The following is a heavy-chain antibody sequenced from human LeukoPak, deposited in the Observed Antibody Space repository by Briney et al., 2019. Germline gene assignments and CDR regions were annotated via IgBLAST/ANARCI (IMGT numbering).Heavy chain of an antibody. J-gene: IGHJ6*03. Sequence: ASVKVSRKASGYTFTGYYMHWVRQAPGQGLEWMGWINPNSGGTNYAQKFQGRVTMTRDTSISTAYMELSRLRSDDTAVYYCARGSITIFGSMDVWGKGTTVTVSS. CDR1: GYTFTGYY. CDR2: INPNSGGT. V-gene: IGHV1-2*02. CDR3: ARGSITIFGSMDV. D-gene: IGHD3-3*01.